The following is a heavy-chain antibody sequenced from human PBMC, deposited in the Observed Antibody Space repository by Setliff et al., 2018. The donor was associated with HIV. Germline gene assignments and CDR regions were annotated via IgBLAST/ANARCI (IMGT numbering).Heavy chain of an antibody. D-gene: IGHD1-26*01. V-gene: IGHV3-21*05. CDR2: ISSSSI. J-gene: IGHJ4*02. CDR3: ATDCAVVGGTGSLDS. Sequence: GGSLRLSCAASGFTFSSYSMNWVRQAPGKGLEWVSYISSSSIYYADSVKGRFTISRDNAKNSLYLQMNSLRVEDTAVYYCATDCAVVGGTGSLDSWGQGTLVTVSS. CDR1: GFTFSSYS.